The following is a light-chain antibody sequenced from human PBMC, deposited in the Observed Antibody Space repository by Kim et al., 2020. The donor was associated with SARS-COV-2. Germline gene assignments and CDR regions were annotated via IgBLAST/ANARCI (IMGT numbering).Light chain of an antibody. Sequence: SVGDRVTNGCRASQSIGTRLNWDQQRPGKTPKLLIYAASSLQSGVPSRFSGTGSGTDFTLTISSLQPEDFATYYCQQSYSTPWLSFGGGTKVDIK. J-gene: IGKJ4*01. CDR1: QSIGTR. CDR2: AAS. V-gene: IGKV1-39*01. CDR3: QQSYSTPWLS.